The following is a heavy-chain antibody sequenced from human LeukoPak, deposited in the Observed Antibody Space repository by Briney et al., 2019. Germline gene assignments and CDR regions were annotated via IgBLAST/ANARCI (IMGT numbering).Heavy chain of an antibody. Sequence: ASVKVFCKASGYTFTGYYMHWVRQAPGQGLEWMGRINPNSGGTNYAQKFQGRVTMTRDTSISTAYMELSRLRSDDTAVYYCAGTPRMYYGMDVWGQGTTVTVSS. D-gene: IGHD2-8*01. J-gene: IGHJ6*02. CDR3: AGTPRMYYGMDV. V-gene: IGHV1-2*06. CDR1: GYTFTGYY. CDR2: INPNSGGT.